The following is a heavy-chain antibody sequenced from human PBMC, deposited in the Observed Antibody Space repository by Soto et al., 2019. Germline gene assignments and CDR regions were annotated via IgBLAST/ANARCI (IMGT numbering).Heavy chain of an antibody. D-gene: IGHD2-2*01. Sequence: NPSETLSLTCSVSGGSISYNSYYWGWIRQPPGKGLEWVGGIFYTGTTYYSPSLKDRVTISVDTSKNSFPLNLTSVTAADTAVYFCARLVVVAPVANAWGQGTLVTVSS. J-gene: IGHJ5*02. CDR3: ARLVVVAPVANA. CDR2: IFYTGTT. CDR1: GGSISYNSYY. V-gene: IGHV4-39*02.